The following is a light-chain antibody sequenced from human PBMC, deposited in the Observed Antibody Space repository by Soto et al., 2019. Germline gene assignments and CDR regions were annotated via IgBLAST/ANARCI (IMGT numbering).Light chain of an antibody. CDR2: EVS. V-gene: IGLV2-14*01. J-gene: IGLJ1*01. CDR3: SSYTSSSTQV. CDR1: NSDVGGYNY. Sequence: ITISCTGTNSDVGGYNYVSWFQQHPGKAPKLMIYEVSNRPSGVSNRFSGSKSGNTASLTISGLQAEDEADYYCSSYTSSSTQVFGTGTKVTVL.